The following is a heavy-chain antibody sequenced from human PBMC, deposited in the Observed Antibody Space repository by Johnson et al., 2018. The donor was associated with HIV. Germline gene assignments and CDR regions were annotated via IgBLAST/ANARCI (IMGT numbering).Heavy chain of an antibody. Sequence: QVQLVESGGGVVQPGRSLRLSCEASGFTFSSYGMAWVRQAPGKGLEWVTVISFAGVKKYYADSVKGRFTISRDNSKNTLYLQMNSLRAEDTAVYYCASSITMIVVALGAFDIWGQGTMVTVSP. CDR2: ISFAGVKK. CDR1: GFTFSSYG. D-gene: IGHD3-22*01. J-gene: IGHJ3*02. V-gene: IGHV3-33*08. CDR3: ASSITMIVVALGAFDI.